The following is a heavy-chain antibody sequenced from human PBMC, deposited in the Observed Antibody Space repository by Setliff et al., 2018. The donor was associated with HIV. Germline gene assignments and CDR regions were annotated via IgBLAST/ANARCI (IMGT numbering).Heavy chain of an antibody. J-gene: IGHJ6*03. D-gene: IGHD3-10*01. V-gene: IGHV4-4*09. CDR1: GGSISGFF. CDR2: IYSSGST. Sequence: PSETLSLTCSVSGGSISGFFWTWIRQPPGKGLEWIGYIYSSGSTNYNPSLKSRVNISVDTSKNQFSLRLSSVTAADTAVYYCARDRRGYYYGSGRCSMDVLGTGTTVTVSS. CDR3: ARDRRGYYYGSGRCSMDV.